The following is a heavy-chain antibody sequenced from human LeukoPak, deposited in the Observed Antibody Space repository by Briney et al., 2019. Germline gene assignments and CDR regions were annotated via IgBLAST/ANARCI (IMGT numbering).Heavy chain of an antibody. J-gene: IGHJ5*02. Sequence: GGSLRLSCAASGFTFSSYAMSWVRQAPGKGLVWVSRINSDGSSTSYADSVKGRFTISRDNAKNTLYLQMNSLRAEDTAVYYCARDYLAYYYDSSGYYRFDPWGQGTLVTVSS. CDR3: ARDYLAYYYDSSGYYRFDP. CDR2: INSDGSST. D-gene: IGHD3-22*01. CDR1: GFTFSSYA. V-gene: IGHV3-74*01.